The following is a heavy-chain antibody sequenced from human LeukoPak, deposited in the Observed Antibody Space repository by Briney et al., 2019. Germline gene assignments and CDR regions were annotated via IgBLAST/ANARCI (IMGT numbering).Heavy chain of an antibody. J-gene: IGHJ4*02. CDR1: GYTFTSYD. Sequence: ASVKVSCKASGYTFTSYDINWVRQATGQGLEWMGWMNPNSGNTGYAQKFQGRVTITRNTSISTAYMELSSLRSEDTAVYYCVRLYDDYTNGHFDSWGQGTLVTVSS. CDR3: VRLYDDYTNGHFDS. D-gene: IGHD4-11*01. CDR2: MNPNSGNT. V-gene: IGHV1-8*03.